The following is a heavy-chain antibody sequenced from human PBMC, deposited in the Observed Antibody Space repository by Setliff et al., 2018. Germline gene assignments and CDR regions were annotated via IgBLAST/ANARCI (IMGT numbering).Heavy chain of an antibody. CDR3: ARGGDYCGGECYIPPPDSY. J-gene: IGHJ4*02. D-gene: IGHD2-21*01. CDR1: GFTFSTYW. V-gene: IGHV3-23*01. Sequence: PGGSLRLSCAASGFTFSTYWMSWVRQAPGKGLEWVSAISSTTTSTYYADSVRGRFTISRDISKNTLYLQMNSLRPEDTAVYYCARGGDYCGGECYIPPPDSYWGQGTLVTVSS. CDR2: ISSTTTST.